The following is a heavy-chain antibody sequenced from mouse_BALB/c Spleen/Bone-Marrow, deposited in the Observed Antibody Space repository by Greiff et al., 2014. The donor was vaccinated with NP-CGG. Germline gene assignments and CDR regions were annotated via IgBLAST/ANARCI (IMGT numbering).Heavy chain of an antibody. J-gene: IGHJ4*01. CDR3: ARVTSSAVGAMDY. D-gene: IGHD3-2*02. V-gene: IGHV2-9*02. Sequence: QVQLQQSGPGLVGPPQSLSITFTVSGVLFNNYGVHRGCQPPGKGLEWRGVIWAGGSTNYNSALMSRLSISKDNSKSQVFLKMISLQTDDTAMYYCARVTSSAVGAMDYWGQGTSVTVSS. CDR1: GVLFNNYG. CDR2: IWAGGST.